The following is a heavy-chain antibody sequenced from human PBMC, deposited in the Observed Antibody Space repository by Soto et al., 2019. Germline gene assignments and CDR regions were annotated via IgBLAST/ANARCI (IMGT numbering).Heavy chain of an antibody. Sequence: VASVKVSCKASGGAFSSYAISWVRQAPGQGLEWMGGIIPIFGTANYAQKFQGRVTITADESTSTAYMELSSLRSEDTAVYYCARDNQRRIVVVPAALDYWGQGTLVTVSS. V-gene: IGHV1-69*13. CDR1: GGAFSSYA. CDR2: IIPIFGTA. CDR3: ARDNQRRIVVVPAALDY. J-gene: IGHJ4*02. D-gene: IGHD2-2*01.